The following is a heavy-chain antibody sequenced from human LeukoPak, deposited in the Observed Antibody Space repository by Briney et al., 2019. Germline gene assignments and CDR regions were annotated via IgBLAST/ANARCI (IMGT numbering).Heavy chain of an antibody. J-gene: IGHJ4*02. CDR1: GFTFSSYE. D-gene: IGHD4-17*01. V-gene: IGHV3-48*03. Sequence: PGGSLRLSCAASGFTFSSYEMNWVRQAPGKGLEWVSYVSSSGSTIYYADSVKGRFTISRDNAKNSLYLQMNSLRAEDTAVYYCARANGEYDYWGQGTLVTVSS. CDR2: VSSSGSTI. CDR3: ARANGEYDY.